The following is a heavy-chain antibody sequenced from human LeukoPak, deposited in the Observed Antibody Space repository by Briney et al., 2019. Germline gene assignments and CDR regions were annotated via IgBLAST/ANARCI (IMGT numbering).Heavy chain of an antibody. CDR2: INHSGST. V-gene: IGHV4-61*08. D-gene: IGHD1-26*01. CDR3: ARGRSNYYGMDV. CDR1: GGSISSGDYY. J-gene: IGHJ6*02. Sequence: SETLSLTCTVSGGSISSGDYYWSWIRQPPGKGLEWIGEINHSGSTNYSPSLKSRVTMSVDTSKNLFSLKVSSVTAADTAVYYCARGRSNYYGMDVWGQGTTVTVSS.